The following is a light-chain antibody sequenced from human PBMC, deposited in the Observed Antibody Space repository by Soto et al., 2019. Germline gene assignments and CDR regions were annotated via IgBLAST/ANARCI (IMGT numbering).Light chain of an antibody. CDR1: SSDVGGYNY. Sequence: QSALTQPASVSGSPGQSIAISCIGTSSDVGGYNYVSWYQQYQGKAPKLMIYDVSNRPSGVSNRFSGSKSGNTASLTICGLKDEDEADYYCSSYTSNNTLLFGIGTKVXVL. CDR3: SSYTSNNTLL. V-gene: IGLV2-14*03. J-gene: IGLJ1*01. CDR2: DVS.